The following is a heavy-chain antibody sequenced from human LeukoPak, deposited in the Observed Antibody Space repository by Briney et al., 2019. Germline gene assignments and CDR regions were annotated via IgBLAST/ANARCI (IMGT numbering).Heavy chain of an antibody. CDR2: IYPSGST. V-gene: IGHV4-4*07. CDR3: AREGSGWGDYYYYGMDV. Sequence: SETLSLTCTVSGGSISRYYWSWIRQPAGKGLEWIGRIYPSGSTNYSPSLKSRVSMSLDTSKNQFSLQLNSVTPEDTAVYYCAREGSGWGDYYYYGMDVWGQGTTVTVSS. D-gene: IGHD6-19*01. J-gene: IGHJ6*02. CDR1: GGSISRYY.